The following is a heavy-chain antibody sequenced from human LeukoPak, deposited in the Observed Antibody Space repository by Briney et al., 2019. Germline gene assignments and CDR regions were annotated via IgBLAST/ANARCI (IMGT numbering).Heavy chain of an antibody. CDR3: AEGYSSSSPHSPVGV. Sequence: GGSLRLSCAASGFTVSSNYMSWVRQAPGKGLEWVSVIYSGGSTYYADSVKGRFTISRHNSKNTLYLQMNSLRAEDTAVYYCAEGYSSSSPHSPVGVWGQGTLVTVSS. D-gene: IGHD6-6*01. CDR2: IYSGGST. J-gene: IGHJ4*02. CDR1: GFTVSSNY. V-gene: IGHV3-53*04.